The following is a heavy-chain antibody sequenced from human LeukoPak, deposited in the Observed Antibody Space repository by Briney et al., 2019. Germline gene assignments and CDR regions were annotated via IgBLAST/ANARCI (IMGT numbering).Heavy chain of an antibody. V-gene: IGHV3-23*01. D-gene: IGHD3-16*01. CDR3: AKGGLPGDY. CDR1: GFTVSSNY. J-gene: IGHJ4*02. Sequence: GGSLRLSCAASGFTVSSNYMSWVRQAPGKGLEWVSGISDSGSNTNYADSVKGRFTISRDNSKNTLYLQMNSLRAEDTAVYYCAKGGLPGDYWGQGTLVTVS. CDR2: ISDSGSNT.